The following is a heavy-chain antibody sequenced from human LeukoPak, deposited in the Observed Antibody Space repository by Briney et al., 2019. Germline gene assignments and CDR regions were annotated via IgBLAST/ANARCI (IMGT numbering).Heavy chain of an antibody. CDR2: IYYSGST. D-gene: IGHD3-22*01. J-gene: IGHJ3*02. V-gene: IGHV4-59*01. Sequence: SETLSLTCTVSGGSLSSYYWNWIRQPPGKGLEWIGYIYYSGSTNYNPSPKSRVTISVDTSKNQFLLKLSSVTAADTAVYYCARGNYYDSSTYYRAFDIWGQGTMVTVSS. CDR3: ARGNYYDSSTYYRAFDI. CDR1: GGSLSSYY.